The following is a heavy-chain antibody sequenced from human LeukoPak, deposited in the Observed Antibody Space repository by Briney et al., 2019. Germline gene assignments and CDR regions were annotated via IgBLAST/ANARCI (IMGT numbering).Heavy chain of an antibody. Sequence: PGGSLRLSCAASGFTFSSYAMSWVRQAPGKGLEWVSAISGSGGSTYYADSVKGRFTISRDNSKNTLYLQMNSLRAEDTAVYYCANIKGHDSSGYYYPGAFDIWGQGTMVAVSS. D-gene: IGHD3-22*01. V-gene: IGHV3-23*01. J-gene: IGHJ3*02. CDR1: GFTFSSYA. CDR3: ANIKGHDSSGYYYPGAFDI. CDR2: ISGSGGST.